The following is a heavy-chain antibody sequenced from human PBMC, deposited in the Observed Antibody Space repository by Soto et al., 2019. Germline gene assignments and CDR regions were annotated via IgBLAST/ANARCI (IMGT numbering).Heavy chain of an antibody. CDR1: GYTFTSYA. V-gene: IGHV1-3*01. Sequence: QVQLVQSGAEVKKPGASVKVSCKASGYTFTSYAMHWVRQAPGQRLEWMGWINAGNGNTKYSQKCQGRVTITRDTSAGTAYMGLSSLRSEDTAVYYCARDLGGWPDYWGQGTLVTVSS. D-gene: IGHD2-15*01. CDR2: INAGNGNT. J-gene: IGHJ4*02. CDR3: ARDLGGWPDY.